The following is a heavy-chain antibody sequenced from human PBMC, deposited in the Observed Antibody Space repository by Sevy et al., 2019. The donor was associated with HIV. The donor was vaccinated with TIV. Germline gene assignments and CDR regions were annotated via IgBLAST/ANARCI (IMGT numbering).Heavy chain of an antibody. D-gene: IGHD2-2*01. J-gene: IGHJ6*02. CDR2: ISYDGSNK. CDR3: AGDRRLTPAVDHSYNYGMDD. CDR1: AFTFSTYA. Sequence: GGSLRLSCAASAFTFSTYAMHWVRQAPGKGLEWVAAISYDGSNKYYADSLKGRFTISRDNSNNTLNLQRNSLRTEDTVGDYGAGDRRLTPAVDHSYNYGMDDWGQGTMVTVSS. V-gene: IGHV3-30*04.